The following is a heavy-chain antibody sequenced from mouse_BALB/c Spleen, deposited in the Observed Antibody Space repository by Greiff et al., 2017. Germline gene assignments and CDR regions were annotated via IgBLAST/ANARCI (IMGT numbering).Heavy chain of an antibody. D-gene: IGHD2-10*01. J-gene: IGHJ4*01. CDR1: GFTFSSYV. Sequence: DVMLVESGGGLVKPGGSLKLSCAASGFTFSSYVMSWVRQSPEKRLEWVAEISSGGSYTYYPDTVTGRFTISRDNAKNTLYLEMSSLRSEDTAMYYCASYYGTNYAMDYWGQGTSVTVSS. V-gene: IGHV5-9-4*01. CDR2: ISSGGSYT. CDR3: ASYYGTNYAMDY.